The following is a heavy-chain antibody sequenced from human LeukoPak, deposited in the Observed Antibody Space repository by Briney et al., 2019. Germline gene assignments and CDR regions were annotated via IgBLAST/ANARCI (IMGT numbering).Heavy chain of an antibody. V-gene: IGHV3-7*01. CDR3: ARAPRVDYMDV. J-gene: IGHJ6*03. CDR1: GFTFSSYW. D-gene: IGHD2-15*01. CDR2: IKQDGREK. Sequence: GGSLRLSCAASGFTFSSYWMSWVRQAPGKGLEWVANIKQDGREKYYVDSVKGRFTISRDNAKNSLYLQMNSLRAEDTAVYYCARAPRVDYMDVWGKGTTVTVSS.